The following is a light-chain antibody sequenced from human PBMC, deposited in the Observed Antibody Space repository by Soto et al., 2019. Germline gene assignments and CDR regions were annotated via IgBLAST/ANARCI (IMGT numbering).Light chain of an antibody. CDR3: YSYAGTGAPVV. V-gene: IGLV2-23*01. J-gene: IGLJ2*01. CDR1: TSDVGTYDL. CDR2: EAY. Sequence: QSALTQPASMSGSPGQSVTISCTGSTSDVGTYDLVSWYQQHPGKAPKLMIFEAYKRPSGISSRFSGSKSGNTASLTISGLQTEDEADYFCYSYAGTGAPVVFGGGTQLTVL.